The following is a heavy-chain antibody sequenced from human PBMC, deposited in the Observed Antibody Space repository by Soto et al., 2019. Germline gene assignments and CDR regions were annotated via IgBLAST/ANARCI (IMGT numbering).Heavy chain of an antibody. CDR2: IYHSGST. J-gene: IGHJ4*02. CDR3: ARSQTTVTSYDY. Sequence: SETLSLTCTVSGVSISNSYWSWIRQSPEKGLEWIGYIYHSGSTYYNPSLKSRVTISVDRSKNQFSLKLSSVTAADTAVYYCARSQTTVTSYDYWGQGTLVTVS. CDR1: GVSISNSY. V-gene: IGHV4-59*12. D-gene: IGHD4-17*01.